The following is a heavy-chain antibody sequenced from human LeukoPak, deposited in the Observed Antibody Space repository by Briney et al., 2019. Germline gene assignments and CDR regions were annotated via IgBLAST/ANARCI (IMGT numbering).Heavy chain of an antibody. V-gene: IGHV1-46*01. Sequence: GASVKVSCKASGYTFTRYYTHWVRQAPGQGLEWMGIINPSGGATSYAQKFQGRVTLTRDTSTNTVYMELSSLRYEDTAVYFCARATLSDYYFNYWGQGTLVTVSS. CDR2: INPSGGAT. J-gene: IGHJ4*02. CDR1: GYTFTRYY. CDR3: ARATLSDYYFNY.